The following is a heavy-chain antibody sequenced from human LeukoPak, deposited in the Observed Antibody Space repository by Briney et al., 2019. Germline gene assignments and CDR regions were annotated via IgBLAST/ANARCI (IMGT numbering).Heavy chain of an antibody. J-gene: IGHJ3*02. V-gene: IGHV1-2*06. CDR2: INPNSGGT. CDR1: GYTFTGYY. Sequence: ASVKVSCKASGYTFTGYYMHWVRQAPGQGLEWMGRINPNSGGTNYAQKFQGRVTMTRDTSISTAYMELSRLRSDDTAVYYCARERIAAAGFDAFDIWGQGKWSPSLQ. D-gene: IGHD6-13*01. CDR3: ARERIAAAGFDAFDI.